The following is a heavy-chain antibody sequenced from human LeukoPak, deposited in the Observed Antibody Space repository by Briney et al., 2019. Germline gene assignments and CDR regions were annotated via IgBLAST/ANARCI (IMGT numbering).Heavy chain of an antibody. D-gene: IGHD3-22*01. Sequence: SGPTLVNPTQTLTLTCTLSGFSLSTSGVGVGWIRQPPGKALEWLALIYWDDDKRYSPSLKNRLTITKDTSKNQVVLTMTNMDPEDTATYYCAHRKGGYYHFDYWGQGTLVTVSS. CDR1: GFSLSTSGVG. CDR3: AHRKGGYYHFDY. J-gene: IGHJ4*02. V-gene: IGHV2-5*02. CDR2: IYWDDDK.